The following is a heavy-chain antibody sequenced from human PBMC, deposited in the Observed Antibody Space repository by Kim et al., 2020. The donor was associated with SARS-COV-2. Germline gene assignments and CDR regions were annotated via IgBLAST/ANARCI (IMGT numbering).Heavy chain of an antibody. V-gene: IGHV3-30*04. CDR3: AREMGAEAY. J-gene: IGHJ4*02. CDR1: GFTFTSYA. CDR2: ISYDGSNK. Sequence: GGSLRLSCAASGFTFTSYAMHWVRQAPGKGLEWVAVISYDGSNKYYADSVKGRFTISRDNSKNTLYLQMNSLRAEDTAVYYCAREMGAEAYWGQGTLVTVSS.